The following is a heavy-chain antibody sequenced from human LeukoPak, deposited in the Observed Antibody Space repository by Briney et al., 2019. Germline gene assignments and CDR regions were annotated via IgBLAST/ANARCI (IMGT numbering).Heavy chain of an antibody. Sequence: PGGSLRLSRAASGFTFSSYEMNWVRQAPGKGLEWVSYISSSGSTIYYADSVKGRFAISRDNAKNSLYLQMNSLRAEDTAVYYCARDQGYSYGDDLFDYWGQGTLVTVSS. CDR3: ARDQGYSYGDDLFDY. CDR2: ISSSGSTI. D-gene: IGHD5-18*01. J-gene: IGHJ4*02. V-gene: IGHV3-48*03. CDR1: GFTFSSYE.